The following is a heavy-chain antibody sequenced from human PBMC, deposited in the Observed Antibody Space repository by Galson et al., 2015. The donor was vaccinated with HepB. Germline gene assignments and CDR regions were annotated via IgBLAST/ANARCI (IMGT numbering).Heavy chain of an antibody. CDR2: IAYDGGNK. CDR1: GFTFSNHG. J-gene: IGHJ4*02. CDR3: AKDLGQLVSVHGELIDY. Sequence: SLRLSCAASGFTFSNHGMHWVRQTPGKGLEWVTLIAYDGGNKYYADSVKGRFTVSRDNSKNTLHLQMNNLRTEDTAVYYCAKDLGQLVSVHGELIDYWGQGTLVIVSS. V-gene: IGHV3-30*18. D-gene: IGHD2-8*01.